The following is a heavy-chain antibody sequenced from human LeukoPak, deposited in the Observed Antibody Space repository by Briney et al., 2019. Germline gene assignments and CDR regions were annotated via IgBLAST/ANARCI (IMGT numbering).Heavy chain of an antibody. V-gene: IGHV3-23*01. Sequence: GGSLRLSCAASGFTLSTYAMHWVRQAPGKGLEWAAYISGTGFTTYYADSVKGRFTISSDSSKNTLFLQMNSLRAEDTAIYYCAKDGYNWIAFDDWGQGTLVTVSS. CDR2: ISGTGFTT. J-gene: IGHJ4*02. D-gene: IGHD1-20*01. CDR3: AKDGYNWIAFDD. CDR1: GFTLSTYA.